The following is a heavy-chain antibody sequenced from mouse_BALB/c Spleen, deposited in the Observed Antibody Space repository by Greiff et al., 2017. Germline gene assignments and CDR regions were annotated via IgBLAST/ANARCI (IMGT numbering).Heavy chain of an antibody. CDR3: ARGGYSAMDY. Sequence: EVNVVESGGGLVKPGGSLKLSCAASGFTFSSYAMSWVRQSPEKRLEWVAEISSGGSYTYYPDTVTGRFTISRDNAKNTLYLEMSSLRSEDTAMYYCARGGYSAMDYWGQGTSVTVSS. CDR2: ISSGGSYT. CDR1: GFTFSSYA. J-gene: IGHJ4*01. V-gene: IGHV5-9-4*01.